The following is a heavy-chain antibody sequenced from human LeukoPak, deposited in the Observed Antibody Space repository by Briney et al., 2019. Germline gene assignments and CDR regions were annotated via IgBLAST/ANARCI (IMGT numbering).Heavy chain of an antibody. CDR1: GFTFDDYG. D-gene: IGHD3-22*01. CDR2: INWNGGSV. CDR3: ARGSGYYYDSSGYYEDY. J-gene: IGHJ4*02. Sequence: GGSLRLSCAASGFTFDDYGMSWVRQAPGKGLEWVSGINWNGGSVGYADSVKGRFTISRDNAKNSLYLQMSSLRAEDTALYYCARGSGYYYDSSGYYEDYWGQGTLVTVSS. V-gene: IGHV3-20*04.